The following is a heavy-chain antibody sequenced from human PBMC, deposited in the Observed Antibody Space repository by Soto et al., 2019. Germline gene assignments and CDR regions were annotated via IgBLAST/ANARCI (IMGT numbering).Heavy chain of an antibody. J-gene: IGHJ3*02. D-gene: IGHD1-26*01. CDR1: RFTFSSYG. CDR2: ISAGGGNT. CDR3: AKGDTTTLRDAFDI. V-gene: IGHV3-23*01. Sequence: EVQLLESGGGLVQPGGSLRLSCTASRFTFSSYGMNWVRQAPGKGLEWVSGISAGGGNTYYADSVKGRFTISRDNSKNTLYLQMSSLRAEDTAVYYCAKGDTTTLRDAFDIWGQGTLVTVSS.